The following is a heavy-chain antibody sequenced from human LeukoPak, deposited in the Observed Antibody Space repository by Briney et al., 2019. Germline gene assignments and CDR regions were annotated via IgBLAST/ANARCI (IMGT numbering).Heavy chain of an antibody. D-gene: IGHD3-22*01. J-gene: IGHJ4*02. CDR1: GFTFSSYA. Sequence: GGSLGLSCAASGFTFSSYAMSWVRGAPGKGREGVSAISGSGGSTYYADSVKGRFTISRDDSKHTLYLKRNSLRPEDPAVYYCAKQGGTMIVVVHTYFDYWGQGTLVTVSS. CDR3: AKQGGTMIVVVHTYFDY. V-gene: IGHV3-23*01. CDR2: ISGSGGST.